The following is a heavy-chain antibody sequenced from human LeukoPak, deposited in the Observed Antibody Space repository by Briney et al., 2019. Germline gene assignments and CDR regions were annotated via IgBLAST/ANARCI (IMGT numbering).Heavy chain of an antibody. CDR2: IYTSGST. V-gene: IGHV4-61*02. CDR1: GGSISSGSYY. J-gene: IGHJ5*02. CDR3: ARHKQLWGSYNWFDP. Sequence: PSEILSLTCTVSGGSISSGSYYWSWIRQPAGKGLEWIGRIYTSGSTNYNPSLKSRVTISVDTSKNQFSLKLSSVTAADTAVYYCARHKQLWGSYNWFDPWGQGTLVTVSS. D-gene: IGHD5-18*01.